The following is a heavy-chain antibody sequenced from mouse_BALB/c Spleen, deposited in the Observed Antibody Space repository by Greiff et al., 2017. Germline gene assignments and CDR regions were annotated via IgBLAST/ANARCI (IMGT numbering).Heavy chain of an antibody. D-gene: IGHD2-4*01. V-gene: IGHV5-6-4*01. CDR3: TRDDYDGANFDY. J-gene: IGHJ2*01. CDR2: ISSGGSYT. CDR1: GFTFSSYT. Sequence: EVQGVESGGGLVKPGGSLKLSCAASGFTFSSYTMSWVRQTPEKRLEWVATISSGGSYTYYPDSVKGRFTISRDNAKNTLYLQMSSLKSEDTAMYYCTRDDYDGANFDYWGQGTTLTVSS.